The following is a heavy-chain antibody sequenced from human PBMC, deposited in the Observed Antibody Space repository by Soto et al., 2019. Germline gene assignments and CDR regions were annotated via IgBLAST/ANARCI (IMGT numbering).Heavy chain of an antibody. V-gene: IGHV3-23*01. CDR2: ISGSGGST. Sequence: GGSLRLSCAASGFTFSIYAMSWVRQSPGKGLEWVSSISGSGGSTYYADSVKGRFTISRDNSKNTLYLQMNSLRAEGTAVYYCEEDPGVAGTRGYSYGMDVWGQGTTVTVSS. D-gene: IGHD6-19*01. J-gene: IGHJ6*02. CDR3: EEDPGVAGTRGYSYGMDV. CDR1: GFTFSIYA.